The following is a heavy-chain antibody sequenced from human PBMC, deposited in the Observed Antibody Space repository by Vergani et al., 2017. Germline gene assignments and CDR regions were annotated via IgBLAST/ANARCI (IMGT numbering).Heavy chain of an antibody. J-gene: IGHJ4*02. V-gene: IGHV1-46*03. Sequence: QVQLVQSGAEVKKPGSSVKVSCKASGGTFSSYAISWVRQAPGQGLEWMGIINPSGGSTSYAQKFQGRVTMTRDTSTSTVYMELSSLRSEDTAVYYCARVGQQLVHFDYWGQGTLVTVSS. CDR2: INPSGGST. CDR1: GGTFSSYA. CDR3: ARVGQQLVHFDY. D-gene: IGHD6-13*01.